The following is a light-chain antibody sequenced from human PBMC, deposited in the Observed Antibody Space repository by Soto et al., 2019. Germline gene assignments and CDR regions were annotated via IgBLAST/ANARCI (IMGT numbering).Light chain of an antibody. V-gene: IGKV1-39*01. Sequence: DIQMTQSPSSLSAPVGDRVTITGRASQSISSYLNWYQQKPGKAPKLLIYDASTLMSGVPSRFSGSGSGTDFTLSISSLQPEDFATYYCQQSYSTPLTFGGGTKVDIK. CDR3: QQSYSTPLT. CDR1: QSISSY. CDR2: DAS. J-gene: IGKJ4*01.